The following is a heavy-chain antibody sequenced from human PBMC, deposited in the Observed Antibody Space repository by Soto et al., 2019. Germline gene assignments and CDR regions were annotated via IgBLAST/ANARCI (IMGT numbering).Heavy chain of an antibody. CDR3: ARGGVSTRTFDY. J-gene: IGHJ4*02. Sequence: GESLKISCKGSGYNFAGYWIAWVRQMPGKGLELMGIIYPSDSDTRYRPSFQGQVTISADKSISSAYLQWSSLGASDTAMYYCARGGVSTRTFDYWGQGTPVTVSS. V-gene: IGHV5-51*01. CDR2: IYPSDSDT. CDR1: GYNFAGYW. D-gene: IGHD3-3*01.